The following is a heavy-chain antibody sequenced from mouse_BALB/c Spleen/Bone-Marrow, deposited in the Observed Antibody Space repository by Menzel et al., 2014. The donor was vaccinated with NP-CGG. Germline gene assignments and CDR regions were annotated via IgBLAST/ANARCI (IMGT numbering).Heavy chain of an antibody. Sequence: EVQLVESGGGLVKPGGSLKLSCAASGFAFSSYDMSWVRQTPEKRLEWVAYISSGGGSTYYPDTVKGRFTISRDNAKNPLYLQMSSLKSEDTAMYYCARQGYGYVDFDVWGAGTTVTVSS. CDR1: GFAFSSYD. CDR2: ISSGGGST. J-gene: IGHJ1*01. CDR3: ARQGYGYVDFDV. D-gene: IGHD1-2*01. V-gene: IGHV5-12-1*01.